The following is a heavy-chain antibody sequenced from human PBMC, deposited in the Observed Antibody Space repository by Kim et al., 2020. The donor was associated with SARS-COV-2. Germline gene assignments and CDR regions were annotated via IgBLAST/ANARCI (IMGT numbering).Heavy chain of an antibody. J-gene: IGHJ6*02. CDR3: ARVRLGFGELLENGGMDV. D-gene: IGHD3-10*01. V-gene: IGHV1-18*01. Sequence: ASVKVSCKASGYTFTSYGISWVRQAPGQGLEWMGWISAYNGNTNYAQKLQGRVTMTTDTSTSTAYMELRSLRSDDTAVYYCARVRLGFGELLENGGMDVWGQGTTVTVSS. CDR1: GYTFTSYG. CDR2: ISAYNGNT.